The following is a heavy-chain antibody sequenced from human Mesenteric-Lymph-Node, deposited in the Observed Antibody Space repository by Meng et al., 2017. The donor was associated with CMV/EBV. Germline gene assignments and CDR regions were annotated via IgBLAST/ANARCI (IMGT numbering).Heavy chain of an antibody. Sequence: SETLSLTCTVSGGSISSYYWGWIRQPPGKGLEWIGYIYYSGSTNNNPSLKSRVTISVDTSKNQFSLKLSSVTAADTAVYYCARGEDDFWSGYYSWGQGTLVTVSS. CDR3: ARGEDDFWSGYYS. CDR2: IYYSGST. CDR1: GGSISSYY. D-gene: IGHD3-3*01. V-gene: IGHV4-59*01. J-gene: IGHJ5*02.